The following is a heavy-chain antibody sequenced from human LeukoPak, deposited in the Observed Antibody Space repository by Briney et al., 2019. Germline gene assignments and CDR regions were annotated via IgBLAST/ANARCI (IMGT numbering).Heavy chain of an antibody. CDR2: IDHSGST. CDR3: SRENGAFSPFGY. J-gene: IGHJ4*02. V-gene: IGHV4-34*01. D-gene: IGHD2-8*01. CDR1: GGSFSAYY. Sequence: SETLSLTCAVYGGSFSAYYWTWIRQPPGKGLEWIGEIDHSGSTNYNPSLKSRVTVSLNKSKNHLSLNLTSVTAADTAVYYCSRENGAFSPFGYWGQGTLVTVPS.